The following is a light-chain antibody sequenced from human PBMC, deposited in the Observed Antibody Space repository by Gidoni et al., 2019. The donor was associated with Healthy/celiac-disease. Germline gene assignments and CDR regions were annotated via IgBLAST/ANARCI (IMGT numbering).Light chain of an antibody. CDR1: QSVSSY. J-gene: IGKJ2*02. Sequence: EIVFTQSPATLSLSPGESATLSCRASQSVSSYLAWYQQKPGQAPRLLIYDASTRATGIQARFSGSGSGTDFTLTISSLEPEDFAVYYCQQRSTWPRGTFGQXTKLEIK. CDR3: QQRSTWPRGT. V-gene: IGKV3-11*01. CDR2: DAS.